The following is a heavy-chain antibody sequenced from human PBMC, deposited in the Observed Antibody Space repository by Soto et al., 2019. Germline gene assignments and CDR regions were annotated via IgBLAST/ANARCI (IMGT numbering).Heavy chain of an antibody. Sequence: EVQLVESGGGLAQPGGSLRLSCAASGFTFSSYWMHWVRQAPGKGLVWVSRISSDGSSTSYADSVKGQFTISRDNAKNTLYLQMNSLRAEDTAVYYCARGNYYGMDVWGQGTTVTVSS. CDR3: ARGNYYGMDV. CDR1: GFTFSSYW. J-gene: IGHJ6*02. V-gene: IGHV3-74*01. CDR2: ISSDGSST.